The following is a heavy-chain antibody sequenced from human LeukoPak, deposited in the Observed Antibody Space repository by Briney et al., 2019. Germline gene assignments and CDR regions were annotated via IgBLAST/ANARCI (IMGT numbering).Heavy chain of an antibody. V-gene: IGHV3-33*06. Sequence: GRALRLSCAASTFTFSDYGMHWVRQAPGKGLEWVAVIWNDGSNQYYADSVKGRFTFSRDNSPNTLYLQMNSLRPEDTAVYYCTKDAQRGFDYSNSLEQWGRGTLVTVSS. D-gene: IGHD4-11*01. CDR3: TKDAQRGFDYSNSLEQ. J-gene: IGHJ4*02. CDR1: TFTFSDYG. CDR2: IWNDGSNQ.